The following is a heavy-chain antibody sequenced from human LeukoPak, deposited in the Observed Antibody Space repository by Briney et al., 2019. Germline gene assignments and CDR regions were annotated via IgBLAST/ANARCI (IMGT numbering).Heavy chain of an antibody. CDR1: GFTFSTSG. CDR2: VRYDGSNT. Sequence: GGSLRLSCAASGFTFSTSGMHWVRQAPGKGLEWVAFVRYDGSNTYYADSVKGRFTISRDNSKNTLFLQMNNLRAEDTAVYYCAIDPSLYYYDSSGYFYSWGQGTLVTVSS. J-gene: IGHJ4*02. V-gene: IGHV3-30*02. CDR3: AIDPSLYYYDSSGYFYS. D-gene: IGHD3-22*01.